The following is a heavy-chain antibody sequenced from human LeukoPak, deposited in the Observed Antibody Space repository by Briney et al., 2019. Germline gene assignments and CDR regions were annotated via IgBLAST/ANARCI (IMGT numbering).Heavy chain of an antibody. J-gene: IGHJ6*02. CDR1: GFTFSDYY. D-gene: IGHD2-15*01. CDR3: ARTPVEDIVVVLMDV. Sequence: PGGSLRLSCAASGFTFSDYYMSWIRQAPGKGLEWVSYISSSGSTIYYADSVKDRFTISRDNAKNSLYLQMNSLRAEDTAVYYCARTPVEDIVVVLMDVWGQGTTVTVSS. CDR2: ISSSGSTI. V-gene: IGHV3-11*01.